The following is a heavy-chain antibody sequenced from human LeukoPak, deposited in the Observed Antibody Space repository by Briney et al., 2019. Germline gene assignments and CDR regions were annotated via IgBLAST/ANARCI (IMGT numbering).Heavy chain of an antibody. D-gene: IGHD2-15*01. CDR1: RFTFSIYW. V-gene: IGHV3-7*01. Sequence: GGSLRLSCAASRFTFSIYWMSWVRQAPGKGLEWVANIKQDGSEKYYVDSVKGRFTISRDNAKNSLYLQMNSLRAEDTAVYYCARLRGYCSPWGQGTLVTVSS. CDR3: ARLRGYCSP. CDR2: IKQDGSEK. J-gene: IGHJ5*02.